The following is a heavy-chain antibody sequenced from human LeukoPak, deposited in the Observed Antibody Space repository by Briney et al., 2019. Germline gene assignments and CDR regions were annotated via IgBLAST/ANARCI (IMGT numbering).Heavy chain of an antibody. CDR3: ARGGYTYPYS. Sequence: PGGSLRLSCAASGFSFSNYWMHWVRQAPGKGLVWVSRINSDGSYTSYAGSVRGRFTMSRDNAKNTLYLQMNSLRVEDTAVYYCARGGYTYPYSWGQGTLVTVSS. CDR1: GFSFSNYW. D-gene: IGHD5-18*01. J-gene: IGHJ4*02. CDR2: INSDGSYT. V-gene: IGHV3-74*01.